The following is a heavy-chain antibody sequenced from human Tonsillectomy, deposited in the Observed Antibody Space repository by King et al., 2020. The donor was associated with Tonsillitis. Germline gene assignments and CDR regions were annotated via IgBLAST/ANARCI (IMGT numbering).Heavy chain of an antibody. D-gene: IGHD1-26*01. Sequence: VQLVESGGGLVKPGGSLRLSCAASGFTFSSYYLNWVRQAPGKGLEWVSSIDSGSTYIYNADSVKGRFTISRDNAKNSLYLQMNSLKAEDTAVYYGARDSGYDYGMDAWGQGTTVTVPS. CDR1: GFTFSSYY. V-gene: IGHV3-21*01. CDR3: ARDSGYDYGMDA. CDR2: IDSGSTYI. J-gene: IGHJ6*02.